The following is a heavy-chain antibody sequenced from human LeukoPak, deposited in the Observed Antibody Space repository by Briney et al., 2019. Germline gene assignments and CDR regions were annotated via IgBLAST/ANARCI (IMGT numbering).Heavy chain of an antibody. CDR1: GDSVSTDSAA. D-gene: IGHD6-19*01. Sequence: SQTLSLTCAISGDSVSTDSAAWNWIRQSPSRGLEWLRRTYYRSKWYNDYAVSVKSRITINPDTSKNQFSLHLNFVTPEDTAVYYCARGAVAHFDSWGQGTLVTVSS. J-gene: IGHJ4*02. CDR3: ARGAVAHFDS. CDR2: TYYRSKWYN. V-gene: IGHV6-1*01.